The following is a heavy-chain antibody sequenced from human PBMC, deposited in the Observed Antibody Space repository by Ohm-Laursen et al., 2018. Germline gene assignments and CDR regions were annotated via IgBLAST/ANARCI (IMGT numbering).Heavy chain of an antibody. J-gene: IGHJ4*02. CDR3: VKGRLAGAFDY. D-gene: IGHD2-15*01. CDR1: GFTFSSDT. V-gene: IGHV3-23*01. CDR2: ISNNGAGT. Sequence: GSLRLSCAASGFTFSSDTMSWVRQAPGEGLEWVSSISNNGAGTYYADSVKGRFTISRDNSKNTLYLQMNSLRAEDTAIYYCVKGRLAGAFDYWGQGTLVTVSS.